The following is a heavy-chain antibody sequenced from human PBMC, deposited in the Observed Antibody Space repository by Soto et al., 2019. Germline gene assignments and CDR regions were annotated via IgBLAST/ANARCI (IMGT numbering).Heavy chain of an antibody. CDR1: GGSISSFY. CDR2: IYYSGST. V-gene: IGHV4-59*01. Sequence: PSETLSLTCTVSGGSISSFYWSWIRQPPGKGLEWIGYIYYSGSTNYNPSLKSRVTISVDTSKNQFSLKLSSVTAADTAVYYCARVTMGNYYYYGMDVWGQGTTVTVSS. J-gene: IGHJ6*02. D-gene: IGHD5-18*01. CDR3: ARVTMGNYYYYGMDV.